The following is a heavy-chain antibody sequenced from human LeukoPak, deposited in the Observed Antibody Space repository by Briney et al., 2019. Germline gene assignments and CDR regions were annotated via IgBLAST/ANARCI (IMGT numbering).Heavy chain of an antibody. D-gene: IGHD3-10*02. Sequence: PGGSLRLSCAASGFTFSSYAMSWVRQAPGKGLEWVSAISGSGGSTYYADSVKGRFTISRDNSKNTLYRQMNSLRAEDTAVYYCAKPARHYFVGLGYFQHWGQGTLVTVSS. V-gene: IGHV3-23*01. J-gene: IGHJ1*01. CDR2: ISGSGGST. CDR1: GFTFSSYA. CDR3: AKPARHYFVGLGYFQH.